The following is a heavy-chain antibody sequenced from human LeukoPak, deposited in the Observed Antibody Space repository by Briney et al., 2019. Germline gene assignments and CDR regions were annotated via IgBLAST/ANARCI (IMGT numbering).Heavy chain of an antibody. CDR3: VRDHDYSFDY. V-gene: IGHV3-48*03. Sequence: GGSLRLSCTASGYTFSSYAMQWVRQAPGKGLEWVSYIGPSGNIYYADSVRGRFTISRDNAKDSLYLQMNSLRAEDTAIYYCVRDHDYSFDYWGQGTLVTVSS. D-gene: IGHD4-11*01. CDR1: GYTFSSYA. CDR2: IGPSGNI. J-gene: IGHJ4*02.